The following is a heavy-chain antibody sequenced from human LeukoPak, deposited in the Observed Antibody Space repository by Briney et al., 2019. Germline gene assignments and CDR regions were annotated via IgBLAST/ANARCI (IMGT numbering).Heavy chain of an antibody. D-gene: IGHD4-4*01. V-gene: IGHV3-30*03. CDR1: GFTFSSYG. Sequence: GRSLRLSCAASGFTFSSYGMHWVRQAPGKGLEWVAVISYDGSNKYYADSVKGRFTISRDNSKNTLYLQMDSLRAEDTAVYYCARDRTTVSSTYGMDVWGQGTTVTVSS. CDR2: ISYDGSNK. CDR3: ARDRTTVSSTYGMDV. J-gene: IGHJ6*02.